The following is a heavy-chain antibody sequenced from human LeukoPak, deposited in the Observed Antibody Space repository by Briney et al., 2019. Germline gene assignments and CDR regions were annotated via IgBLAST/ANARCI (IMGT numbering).Heavy chain of an antibody. CDR3: ARLRGVYDAFDI. D-gene: IGHD5/OR15-5a*01. CDR1: GFIFSSYG. CDR2: IWYDGSNK. Sequence: GGSLRLSCAASGFIFSSYGMHWVRQAPGKGLEWVAVIWYDGSNKYYADSVKGRFTISRDNSKNTLYLQMNSLRAEDTAVYYCARLRGVYDAFDIWGQGTMVTVSS. J-gene: IGHJ3*02. V-gene: IGHV3-33*01.